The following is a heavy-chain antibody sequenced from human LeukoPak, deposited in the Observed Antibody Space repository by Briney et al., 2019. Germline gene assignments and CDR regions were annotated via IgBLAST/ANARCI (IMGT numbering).Heavy chain of an antibody. CDR3: AGGQRMDV. Sequence: SETLSLTCAVSGGSITSYYWTWIRQPAGKGLEWIGRIYTSGNTNYNPSLKSRITMSLDTSKNQLSLKLSSVTAADTAVYYCAGGQRMDVWGQGTTVTVSS. CDR1: GGSITSYY. CDR2: IYTSGNT. J-gene: IGHJ6*02. V-gene: IGHV4-4*07. D-gene: IGHD5-24*01.